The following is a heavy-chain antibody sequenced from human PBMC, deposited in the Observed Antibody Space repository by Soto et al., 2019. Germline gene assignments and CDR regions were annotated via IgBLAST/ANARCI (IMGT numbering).Heavy chain of an antibody. V-gene: IGHV1-69*01. D-gene: IGHD5-18*01. CDR3: ARHGGYSYGRADY. CDR1: GGTFSSYA. J-gene: IGHJ4*02. CDR2: IIPIFGTA. Sequence: QVQLVQSGAEVKKPGSSVKVSCKASGGTFSSYAISWVRQAPGQVLEWMGGIIPIFGTANYAQKFQGRVTITADESPSTDYMELSSLRSEDTAVYYCARHGGYSYGRADYWGQGTLVTVSS.